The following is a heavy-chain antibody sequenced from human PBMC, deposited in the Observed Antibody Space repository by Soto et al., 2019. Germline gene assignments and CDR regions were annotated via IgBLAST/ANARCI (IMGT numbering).Heavy chain of an antibody. CDR1: GFTFSSYG. J-gene: IGHJ3*02. V-gene: IGHV3-33*01. CDR3: ARSLPQDIVEVVAAHGSAFDI. Sequence: GGSLRLSCAASGFTFSSYGMHWVRQAPGKGLEWVAVIWYDGSNKYYADSVKGRFTISRDNSKNTLYLQMNSLRAEDTAVYYCARSLPQDIVEVVAAHGSAFDIWGQGTMVTVSS. CDR2: IWYDGSNK. D-gene: IGHD2-15*01.